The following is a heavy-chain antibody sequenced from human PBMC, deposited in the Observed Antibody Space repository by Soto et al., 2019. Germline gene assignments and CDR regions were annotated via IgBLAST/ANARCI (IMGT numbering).Heavy chain of an antibody. CDR3: ARESADLTSNSDY. CDR2: ISSTTNYI. Sequence: PDASLRRSCAASCFTFTRYRMNWVRQAPGKGLEWVPSISSTTNYIYYADSMKGRFTVSRDNAKNSVYLEMNSLSAEHTAVYYCARESADLTSNSDYCGPGTLLTVS. V-gene: IGHV3-21*01. J-gene: IGHJ4*02. CDR1: CFTFTRYR.